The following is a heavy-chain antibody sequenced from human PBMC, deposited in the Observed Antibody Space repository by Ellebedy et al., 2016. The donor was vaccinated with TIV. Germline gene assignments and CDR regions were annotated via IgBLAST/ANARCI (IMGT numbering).Heavy chain of an antibody. J-gene: IGHJ4*02. Sequence: GGSLRLXXAASGFTFSSYAMHWVRQAPGKGLEWVAVISYDGSNKYYADSVKGRFTISRDNSKNTLYLQMNSLRAEDTAVYYCTTDGWDIVATVDYWGQGTLVTVSS. V-gene: IGHV3-30*14. D-gene: IGHD5-12*01. CDR1: GFTFSSYA. CDR3: TTDGWDIVATVDY. CDR2: ISYDGSNK.